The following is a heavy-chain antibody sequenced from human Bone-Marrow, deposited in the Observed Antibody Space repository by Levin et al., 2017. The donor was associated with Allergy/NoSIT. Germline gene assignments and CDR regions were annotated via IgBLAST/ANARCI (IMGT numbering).Heavy chain of an antibody. D-gene: IGHD3-10*01. V-gene: IGHV3-53*01. CDR3: ARDWPFGSGPYDAFDI. Sequence: GESLKISCTASGFTMSSNYMSWVRQAPGKGLEWVSLIYTGGTTYYADSVKGRFTVSRDNSKNTLFLQMNSLSAEDTAGYYCARDWPFGSGPYDAFDIWGPGTMVTVSS. CDR2: IYTGGTT. CDR1: GFTMSSNY. J-gene: IGHJ3*02.